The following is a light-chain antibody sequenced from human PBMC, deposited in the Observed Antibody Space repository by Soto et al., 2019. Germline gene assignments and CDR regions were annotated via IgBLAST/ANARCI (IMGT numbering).Light chain of an antibody. CDR1: TSNVGRNA. CDR2: LHN. V-gene: IGLV1-44*01. J-gene: IGLJ3*02. CDR3: GTWDDSLNAML. Sequence: QSVWTQPPSASGTPGQSVTISCSGGTSNVGRNAVNWYQQFPGSAPRLLIQLHNQRPSGVPTRFSASKSGTSASLAISGLQSEDEADYYCGTWDDSLNAMLFGGGTKLTVL.